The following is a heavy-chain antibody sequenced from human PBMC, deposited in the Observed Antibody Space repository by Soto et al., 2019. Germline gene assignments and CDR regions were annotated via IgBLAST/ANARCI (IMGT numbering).Heavy chain of an antibody. CDR2: IRSNAYGGTT. V-gene: IGHV3-49*03. D-gene: IGHD6-13*01. CDR3: TRGGDSSSWSLYYYYGMDV. Sequence: PGGSLRLSCTASGFTFGDHAMSWFRQAPGKGLEWVGFIRSNAYGGTTEYAASVKGRFTISRDDSKSIAYLQMNSLKTEDTAVYYCTRGGDSSSWSLYYYYGMDVWGQGTTVTVSS. J-gene: IGHJ6*02. CDR1: GFTFGDHA.